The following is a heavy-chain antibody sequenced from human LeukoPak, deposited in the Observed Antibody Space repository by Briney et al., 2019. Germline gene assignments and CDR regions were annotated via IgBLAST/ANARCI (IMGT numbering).Heavy chain of an antibody. CDR1: GFTFSNYA. CDR3: AREATYYYDSSGSTHLLGDAFDI. D-gene: IGHD3-22*01. CDR2: ISYDGSKK. V-gene: IGHV3-30*04. Sequence: PGGSLRLSCAASGFTFSNYAMHWVRQAPGKGLEWVAIISYDGSKKYYADSVKGRFTISRDNSKNTLYLQMNSLRAEDTAVYYCAREATYYYDSSGSTHLLGDAFDIWGQGTMVTVS. J-gene: IGHJ3*02.